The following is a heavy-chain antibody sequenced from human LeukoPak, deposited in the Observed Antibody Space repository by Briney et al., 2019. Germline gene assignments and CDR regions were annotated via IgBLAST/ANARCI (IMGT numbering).Heavy chain of an antibody. J-gene: IGHJ5*02. D-gene: IGHD1-26*01. CDR2: IIPTFGTA. CDR1: GGTFSSYA. Sequence: EASVKVSCKASGGTFSSYAISWVRQAPGQGLEWMGGIIPTFGTANYAQKFQGRVTITTDESTSTAYMELSSLRSEDTAVYYCARTLVGATEGSWFDPWGQGTLVTVSS. CDR3: ARTLVGATEGSWFDP. V-gene: IGHV1-69*05.